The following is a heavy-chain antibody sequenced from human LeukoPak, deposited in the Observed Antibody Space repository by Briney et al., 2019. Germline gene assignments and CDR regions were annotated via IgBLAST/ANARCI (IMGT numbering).Heavy chain of an antibody. Sequence: PSETLSLTCTVSGGSISSSSYYWGWIRQPPGKGLEWIGSIYYSGSTNYNPSLKSRVTISVDTSKNQFSLKLSPVTAADTAVYYCARGRFKTTVDYWGQGTLVTVSS. J-gene: IGHJ4*02. CDR1: GGSISSSSYY. D-gene: IGHD1-1*01. CDR2: IYYSGST. V-gene: IGHV4-39*07. CDR3: ARGRFKTTVDY.